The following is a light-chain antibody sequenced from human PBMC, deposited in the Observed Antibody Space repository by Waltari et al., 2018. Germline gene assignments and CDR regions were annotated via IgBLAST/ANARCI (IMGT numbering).Light chain of an antibody. CDR1: QSVSSN. CDR3: QQYNNWPQT. Sequence: EIVMTPSPATLSVSPGERATLSCRASQSVSSNLAGYQQKPGQAPRLLIYGASTRATGIPARFSGSGSGTEFTLTISSMQSEDFAVYYCQQYNNWPQTFGQGTKLEIK. CDR2: GAS. V-gene: IGKV3-15*01. J-gene: IGKJ2*01.